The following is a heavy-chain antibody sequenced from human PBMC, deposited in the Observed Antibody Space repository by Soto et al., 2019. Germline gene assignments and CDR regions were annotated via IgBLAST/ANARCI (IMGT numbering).Heavy chain of an antibody. CDR1: GFTFSSYS. CDR3: ARERRFWGQRGGGFDY. J-gene: IGHJ4*02. CDR2: ISSSSSYI. V-gene: IGHV3-21*01. Sequence: EVQLVESGGGLVKPGGSLRLSCAASGFTFSSYSMNWVRQAPGKGLEWVSSISSSSSYIYYADSVKGRFTISRDNAKNSLYLQMNGLRAEDTAVYYCARERRFWGQRGGGFDYWGQGTLVTVSS. D-gene: IGHD3-16*01.